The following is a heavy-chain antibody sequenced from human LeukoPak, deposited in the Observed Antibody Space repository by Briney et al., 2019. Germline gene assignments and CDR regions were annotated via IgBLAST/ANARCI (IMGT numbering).Heavy chain of an antibody. V-gene: IGHV4-38-2*02. J-gene: IGHJ4*02. CDR2: IYHSGST. Sequence: SETLSLTCTVSGYSISSGYYWGWIRQPPGKGLEWIGSIYHSGSTYYNPSLKSRVTISVDTSKNQFSLKLSSVTAADTAVYYCARTALLRPFDYWGQGTLVTVSS. D-gene: IGHD6-25*01. CDR3: ARTALLRPFDY. CDR1: GYSISSGYY.